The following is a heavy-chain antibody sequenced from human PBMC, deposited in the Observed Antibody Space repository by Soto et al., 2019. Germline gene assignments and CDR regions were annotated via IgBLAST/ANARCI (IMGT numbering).Heavy chain of an antibody. J-gene: IGHJ4*02. CDR2: ISYDGSNK. D-gene: IGHD5-18*01. CDR1: GFTFSSYG. CDR3: AKGSTAMTYFDY. Sequence: QVQLVESGGGVVQPGRSLRLSCAASGFTFSSYGMHWVRQAPGKGLEWVAVISYDGSNKYYADSVKCRFTISRDNSKNTLYLQMNSLRAEDTAVYYCAKGSTAMTYFDYWGQGTLVTVSA. V-gene: IGHV3-30*18.